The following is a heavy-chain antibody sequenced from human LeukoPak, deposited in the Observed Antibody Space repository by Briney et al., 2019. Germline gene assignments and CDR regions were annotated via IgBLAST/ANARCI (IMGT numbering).Heavy chain of an antibody. CDR2: IKKDGNEK. V-gene: IGHV3-7*03. J-gene: IGHJ4*02. Sequence: GGSLRLSCAASGLPFSTYWMSWVRQAPGKGLEWVANIKKDGNEKYYVDSVKGRFTISRDNAKNSLYLQMNSLKTEDTAVYYCATDRTVEMATITIDYWGQGTLVTVSS. D-gene: IGHD5-24*01. CDR3: ATDRTVEMATITIDY. CDR1: GLPFSTYW.